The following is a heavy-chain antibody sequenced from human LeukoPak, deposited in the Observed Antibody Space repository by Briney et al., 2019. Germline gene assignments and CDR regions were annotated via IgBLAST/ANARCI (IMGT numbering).Heavy chain of an antibody. CDR1: GFTFSSYG. J-gene: IGHJ4*02. D-gene: IGHD4-23*01. CDR2: ISYDGSNK. CDR3: AKALLLRGSGPEDY. Sequence: GGSLRLSCAASGFTFSSYGMHWVRQAPGKGLEWVAVISYDGSNKYYADSVKGRFTISRDNSKNTLYLQMNSLRAEDTAVYYCAKALLLRGSGPEDYWGQGTLVTVSS. V-gene: IGHV3-30*18.